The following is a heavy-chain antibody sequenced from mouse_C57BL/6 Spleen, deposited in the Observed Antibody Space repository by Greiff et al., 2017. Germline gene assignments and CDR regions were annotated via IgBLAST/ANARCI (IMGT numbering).Heavy chain of an antibody. V-gene: IGHV1-42*01. D-gene: IGHD1-1*01. CDR1: GYSFTGYY. Sequence: EVKLVESGPELVKPGASVKISCKASGYSFTGYYMNWVKQSPEKSLEWIGEINPSTGGTTYNQKFKAKATLTVDKSSSTAYMQLKSLTSEDSAVYYCASLITTVVAKSYYAMDYWGQGTSVTVSS. J-gene: IGHJ4*01. CDR2: INPSTGGT. CDR3: ASLITTVVAKSYYAMDY.